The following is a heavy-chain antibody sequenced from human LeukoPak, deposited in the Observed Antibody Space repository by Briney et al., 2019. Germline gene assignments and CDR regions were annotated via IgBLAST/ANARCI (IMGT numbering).Heavy chain of an antibody. J-gene: IGHJ6*03. CDR3: ARSAHSSGWYVFDVPYYYYMDV. Sequence: ASVKVSCKASGYTFTSYGISWVRQAPGQGLEWMGWISAYNGNTNYAQKLQGRVAMTTDTSTSTAYMELRSLRSDDTAVYYCARSAHSSGWYVFDVPYYYYMDVWGKGTTVTVSS. CDR2: ISAYNGNT. CDR1: GYTFTSYG. V-gene: IGHV1-18*01. D-gene: IGHD6-13*01.